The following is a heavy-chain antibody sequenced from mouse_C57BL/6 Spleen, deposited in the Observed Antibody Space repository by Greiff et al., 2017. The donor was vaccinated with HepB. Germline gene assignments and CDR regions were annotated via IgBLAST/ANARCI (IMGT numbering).Heavy chain of an antibody. D-gene: IGHD1-1*01. CDR1: GYTFTSYW. Sequence: QVQLKQPGTELVKPGASVKLSCKASGYTFTSYWMHWVKQRPGQGLEWIGNINPSNGGTNYNEKFKSKATLTVDKSSSTAYMQLSSLTSEDSAVYYCALYYYGSSPWYFDVWGTGTTVTVSS. J-gene: IGHJ1*03. CDR3: ALYYYGSSPWYFDV. CDR2: INPSNGGT. V-gene: IGHV1-53*01.